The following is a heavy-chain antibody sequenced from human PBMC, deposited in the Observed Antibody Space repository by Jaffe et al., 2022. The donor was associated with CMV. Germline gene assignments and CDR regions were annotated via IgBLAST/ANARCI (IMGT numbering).Heavy chain of an antibody. V-gene: IGHV3-9*01. CDR3: GKGLIRGDSGGYALEY. Sequence: EVQLVESGGGLVQPGRSLRLSCSASGFIFDDYAMHWVRQAPGRGLEWLSSISWNSGSLGYADSVKGRFTISRDNGKASVYLDINSLTTDDTALYYCGKGLIRGDSGGYALEYWGQGTLVTVSS. CDR2: ISWNSGSL. CDR1: GFIFDDYA. D-gene: IGHD2-15*01. J-gene: IGHJ4*02.